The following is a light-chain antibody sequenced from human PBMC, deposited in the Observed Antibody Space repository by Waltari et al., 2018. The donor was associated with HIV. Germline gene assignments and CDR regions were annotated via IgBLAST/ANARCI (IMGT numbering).Light chain of an antibody. CDR3: QHYGSSVWT. J-gene: IGKJ1*01. CDR2: GAS. V-gene: IGKV3-20*01. CDR1: ESVSISY. Sequence: IVLTQSPGTVSLSPGERAALSCRASESVSISYLAWYQQRPGLAPRLLVYGASSRAAGIPDRFRGSGAGTDFTLIISRLEPEDFAVYYCQHYGSSVWTFGQWTKVEIK.